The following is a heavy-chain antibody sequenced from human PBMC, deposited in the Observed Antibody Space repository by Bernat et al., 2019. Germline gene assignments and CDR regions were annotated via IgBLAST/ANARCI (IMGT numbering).Heavy chain of an antibody. CDR3: ARVAAAAANYYYYGMDV. CDR2: IYYSGST. CDR1: GGSISSYY. V-gene: IGHV4-59*01. D-gene: IGHD6-13*01. J-gene: IGHJ6*02. Sequence: QVQLQESGPGLVKPSETLSLTCTVSGGSISSYYWSWIRQPPGKGLEWIGYIYYSGSTNYNPSLKSRVTISVDTSKNQFSLKLSSVTAADTAVYYCARVAAAAANYYYYGMDVWGQGTTVTVSS.